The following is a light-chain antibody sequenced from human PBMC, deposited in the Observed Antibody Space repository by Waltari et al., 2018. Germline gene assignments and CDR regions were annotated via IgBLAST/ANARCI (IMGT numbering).Light chain of an antibody. Sequence: DIQMTQSPSSVSASVGDRVTITCRASQGISRWLAWYQQKPGKATKLLIYVASSLQSGVPSWFSGSGSWTDFTLTISILQPEDFATYYCQQANSFPFTFGGGTKVEIK. CDR1: QGISRW. V-gene: IGKV1-12*01. J-gene: IGKJ4*01. CDR3: QQANSFPFT. CDR2: VAS.